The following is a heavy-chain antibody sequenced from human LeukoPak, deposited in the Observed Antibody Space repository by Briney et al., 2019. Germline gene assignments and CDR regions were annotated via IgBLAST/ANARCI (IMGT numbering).Heavy chain of an antibody. Sequence: GGSLRLSCAASGFTFSSYEMNWVRQAPGKGLEWVSYISSSGSTIYYADSVKGRFTISRDNARNTLYLQLSSLRAEDSAVYYCARDTFHPGLIDSWGQGTLVTVSS. V-gene: IGHV3-48*03. CDR1: GFTFSSYE. CDR3: ARDTFHPGLIDS. D-gene: IGHD2-21*01. CDR2: ISSSGSTI. J-gene: IGHJ4*02.